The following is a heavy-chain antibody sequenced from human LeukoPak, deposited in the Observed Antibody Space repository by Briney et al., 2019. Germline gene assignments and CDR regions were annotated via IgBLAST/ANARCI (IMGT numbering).Heavy chain of an antibody. Sequence: GGSLRLSCAASGFTFSSYSMNWVRQSPGKGLEWVSYISSGSSTIYYADSVKGRFTVSRDNAKNSLYLQMNSLRAEDTAVYYCARFWSGNYWGQGTLVTVSS. CDR1: GFTFSSYS. V-gene: IGHV3-48*01. D-gene: IGHD3-3*01. J-gene: IGHJ4*02. CDR3: ARFWSGNY. CDR2: ISSGSSTI.